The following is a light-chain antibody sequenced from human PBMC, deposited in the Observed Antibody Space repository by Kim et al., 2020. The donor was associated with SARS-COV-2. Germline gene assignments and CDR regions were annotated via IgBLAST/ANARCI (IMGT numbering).Light chain of an antibody. Sequence: SPGERATLSCRTRQSVCSHCLAWYQQRPGQAPRLLIYSVSTRATGIPDRFSGSVSGTDFTLTISRLEPEDFAVYYCQQYGVAPPYTVGQGTKLEI. CDR2: SVS. J-gene: IGKJ2*01. CDR1: QSVCSHC. V-gene: IGKV3-20*01. CDR3: QQYGVAPPYT.